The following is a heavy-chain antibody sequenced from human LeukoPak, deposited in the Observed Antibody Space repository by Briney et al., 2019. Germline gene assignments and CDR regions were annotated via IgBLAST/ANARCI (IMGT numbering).Heavy chain of an antibody. Sequence: SETLSLTCTVSGGSISSGSYYWGWIRQPPGKGLEWIGSIYYSGSTYYNPSLKSRVTISVDTSKNQFSLKLSSVTAADTAVYYCARDTPGYFDYWGQGTLVTVSS. CDR2: IYYSGST. J-gene: IGHJ4*02. CDR1: GGSISSGSYY. CDR3: ARDTPGYFDY. V-gene: IGHV4-39*07.